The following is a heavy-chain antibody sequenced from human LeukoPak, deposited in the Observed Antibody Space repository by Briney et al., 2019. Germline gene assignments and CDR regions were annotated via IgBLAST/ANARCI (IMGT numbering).Heavy chain of an antibody. CDR3: ARDLPRGDSSLKDDEGAFDI. Sequence: GGSLRLSCAASGLTVSSNYMSWVRQAPGKGLEWVSVIYSGGSKYYADSVKGLFNISRHNSKNTVYLQMNSLRAEDTAVYYCARDLPRGDSSLKDDEGAFDIWGQGTMVTVSS. CDR1: GLTVSSNY. J-gene: IGHJ3*02. V-gene: IGHV3-53*04. CDR2: IYSGGSK. D-gene: IGHD3-22*01.